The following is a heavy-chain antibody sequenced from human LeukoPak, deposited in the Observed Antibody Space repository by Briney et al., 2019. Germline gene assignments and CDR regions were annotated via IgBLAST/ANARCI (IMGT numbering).Heavy chain of an antibody. J-gene: IGHJ4*02. V-gene: IGHV4-4*02. CDR3: ARGLPLTTVTHYFDY. Sequence: SETLSLTCAVSGGSISSSNWWSWVRQPPGKGLEWIGEINHSGSTNYNPSLKSRVTISVDTSKNQFSLKLSSVTAADTAVYYCARGLPLTTVTHYFDYWGQGTLVTVSS. CDR1: GGSISSSNW. D-gene: IGHD4-11*01. CDR2: INHSGST.